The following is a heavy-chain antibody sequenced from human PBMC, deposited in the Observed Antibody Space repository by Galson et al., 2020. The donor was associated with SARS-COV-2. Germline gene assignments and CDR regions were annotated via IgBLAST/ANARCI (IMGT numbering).Heavy chain of an antibody. CDR2: ISYDGTNE. V-gene: IGHV3-30*14. CDR1: GFKFSSYA. D-gene: IGHD2-21*01. Sequence: GGSLRLSCAASGFKFSSYAMNWVRQAPGKGLEWVAVISYDGTNEYYVDSLKGRFTISRDNSRTTMYLQMNSLRGEDTAVYYCARDLRATLTRAVVCDHWGQGTLVTVSS. CDR3: ARDLRATLTRAVVCDH. J-gene: IGHJ5*02.